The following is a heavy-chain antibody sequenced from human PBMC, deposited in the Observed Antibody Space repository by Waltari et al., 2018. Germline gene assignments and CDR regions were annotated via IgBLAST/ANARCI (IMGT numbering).Heavy chain of an antibody. Sequence: QMQLVQSGPEVKKPGTSVKVSCKASGFTFTSSAVQWVRQARGKRLEWKGGIVFGSGNTNADQKFQERVIITRDMSTSTAYMELSSLRSEDTAVYYCAADIPDFWSGYLHSVDYWGQGTLVTVSS. CDR3: AADIPDFWSGYLHSVDY. V-gene: IGHV1-58*01. J-gene: IGHJ4*02. D-gene: IGHD3-3*01. CDR1: GFTFTSSA. CDR2: IVFGSGNT.